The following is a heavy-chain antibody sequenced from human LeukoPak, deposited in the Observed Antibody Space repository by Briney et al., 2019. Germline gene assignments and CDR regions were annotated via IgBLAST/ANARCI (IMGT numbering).Heavy chain of an antibody. CDR2: IWYDGSNK. CDR1: GFTFSSYG. V-gene: IGHV3-33*01. J-gene: IGHJ4*02. D-gene: IGHD6-19*01. Sequence: PGGSLRLSCAASGFTFSSYGMHWVRQAPGKGLEGVAVIWYDGSNKYYADSVKGRFTISRDNSKNTLYLQMNSLRAEDTAVYYCAREYHSGWYYFDYWRQGTLVTVSS. CDR3: AREYHSGWYYFDY.